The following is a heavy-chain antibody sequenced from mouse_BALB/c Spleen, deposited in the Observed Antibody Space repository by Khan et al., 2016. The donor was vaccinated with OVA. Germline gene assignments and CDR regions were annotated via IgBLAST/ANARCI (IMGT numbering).Heavy chain of an antibody. CDR3: TRDRIDY. Sequence: VQLQESGAELAKPGASVKMSCKTSGYTFTTYWMHWVKQRPGQGLEWIGYINPTSGHTDYNEKFKDKATLSADKSSSTAYMQLSSLTSEDSAVXCCTRDRIDYWGQGTTLTVSS. CDR2: INPTSGHT. J-gene: IGHJ2*01. V-gene: IGHV1-7*01. CDR1: GYTFTTYW.